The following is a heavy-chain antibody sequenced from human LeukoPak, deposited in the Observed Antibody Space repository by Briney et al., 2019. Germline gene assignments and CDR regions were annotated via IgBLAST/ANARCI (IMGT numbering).Heavy chain of an antibody. CDR1: GYTFTGYY. Sequence: ASVKVSCKASGYTFTGYYMRWVGQAPGQGLEWMGWINPNSGGTNYAQKFQGRVTMTRDTSISTAYMELSRLRSDDTAVYYCARSPNSFGELKGRRAFDIWGQGTMVTVSS. V-gene: IGHV1-2*02. CDR2: INPNSGGT. CDR3: ARSPNSFGELKGRRAFDI. J-gene: IGHJ3*02. D-gene: IGHD3-10*01.